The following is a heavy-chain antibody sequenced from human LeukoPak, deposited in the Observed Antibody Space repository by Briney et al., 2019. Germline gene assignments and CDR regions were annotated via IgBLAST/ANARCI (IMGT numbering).Heavy chain of an antibody. Sequence: GGSLRLSCAASGFTFRNYAIHWVRQAPDKGLEWVAAIAYDSSNKVFADSVKGRFTISRDNSKNIVSLQMNSLSAEDAAVYYCTKXSTPGXLLPHDDWGXXTXVXVSS. J-gene: IGHJ4*01. CDR2: IAYDSSNK. V-gene: IGHV3-30-3*02. CDR1: GFTFRNYA. CDR3: TKXSTPGXLLPHDD.